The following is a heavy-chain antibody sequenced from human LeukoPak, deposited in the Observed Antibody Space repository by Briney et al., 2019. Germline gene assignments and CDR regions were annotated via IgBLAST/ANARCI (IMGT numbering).Heavy chain of an antibody. J-gene: IGHJ3*02. CDR2: ISYDGSNK. V-gene: IGHV3-30*18. Sequence: GGSLRLSCAASGFIFSSYAMSWVRQAPGKGLDWVAVISYDGSNKYYVDSVKGRYTISRDNSKNMLYLQTHSLRAEDTGVYYCAKNELLWFGEFDAFDIWGQGTMVTVSS. CDR1: GFIFSSYA. D-gene: IGHD3-10*01. CDR3: AKNELLWFGEFDAFDI.